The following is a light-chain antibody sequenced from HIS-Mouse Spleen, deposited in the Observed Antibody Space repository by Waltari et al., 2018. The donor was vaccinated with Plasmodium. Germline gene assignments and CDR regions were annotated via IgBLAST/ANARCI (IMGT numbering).Light chain of an antibody. V-gene: IGLV2-23*01. Sequence: QSALTQPASVSGSPGQSITISCTGTSSDVGSYNLVSLYQQHPGKAPKPMLHEGSKRPSGVSNRFSGSKSGNTASLTISGLQAEDEADYYCCSYAGSSTNWVFGGGTKLTVL. CDR3: CSYAGSSTNWV. CDR1: SSDVGSYNL. J-gene: IGLJ3*02. CDR2: EGS.